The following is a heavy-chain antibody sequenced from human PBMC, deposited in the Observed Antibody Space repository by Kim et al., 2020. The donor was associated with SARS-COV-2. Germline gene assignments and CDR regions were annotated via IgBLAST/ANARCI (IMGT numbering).Heavy chain of an antibody. D-gene: IGHD6-13*01. Sequence: GGSLRLSCAASGFTFSSYAMSWVRQAPGKGLEWVSAISGSGGSTYYADSVKGRFTISRDNSKNTLYLQMNSLRAGDTAVYYCAKDRGSSSDYYFDYWGQGTLVTVSS. CDR1: GFTFSSYA. CDR2: ISGSGGST. V-gene: IGHV3-23*01. CDR3: AKDRGSSSDYYFDY. J-gene: IGHJ4*02.